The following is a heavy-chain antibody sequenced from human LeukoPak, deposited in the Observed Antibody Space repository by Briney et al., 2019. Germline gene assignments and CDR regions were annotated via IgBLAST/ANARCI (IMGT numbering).Heavy chain of an antibody. CDR3: ARGIRYYDILTGHVKGHDNSYYYYMDV. D-gene: IGHD3-9*01. V-gene: IGHV1-69*13. CDR2: IITIFGAA. J-gene: IGHJ6*03. CDR1: GGTFSTYT. Sequence: SVKVSCKASGGTFSTYTFSWGRQAPGQGLEWIGRIITIFGAANYAQKFQGRVTITADEFTTTVYMELSSLRSEDTAVYYCARGIRYYDILTGHVKGHDNSYYYYMDVWGQGTAVTISS.